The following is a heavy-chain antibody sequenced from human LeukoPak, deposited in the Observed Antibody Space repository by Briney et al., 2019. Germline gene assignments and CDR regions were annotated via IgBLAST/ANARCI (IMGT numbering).Heavy chain of an antibody. D-gene: IGHD1-14*01. CDR3: ARDNHATLWPDY. CDR1: GGSFSGYY. Sequence: PSETLSLTCAVYGGSFSGYYWSWIRQPPGKGLEWIGEINHSGSTNYNPSLKSRVTISVDTSKNQFSLKLSSVTAADTAVYYCARDNHATLWPDYWGQGTLVTVSS. V-gene: IGHV4-34*01. CDR2: INHSGST. J-gene: IGHJ4*02.